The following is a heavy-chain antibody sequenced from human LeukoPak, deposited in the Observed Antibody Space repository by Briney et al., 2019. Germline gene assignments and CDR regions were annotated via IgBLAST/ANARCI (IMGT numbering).Heavy chain of an antibody. CDR3: ARSPYGDYGGGAFDI. D-gene: IGHD4-17*01. CDR1: GYTFNGYY. Sequence: ASVKVSCKASGYTFNGYYMHWVRQAPGQGLEWMGWISAYNGNTNYAQKLQGRVTMTTDTSTGTAYMELRSLRSDDTAVYYCARSPYGDYGGGAFDIWGQGTMVTVSS. J-gene: IGHJ3*02. V-gene: IGHV1-18*04. CDR2: ISAYNGNT.